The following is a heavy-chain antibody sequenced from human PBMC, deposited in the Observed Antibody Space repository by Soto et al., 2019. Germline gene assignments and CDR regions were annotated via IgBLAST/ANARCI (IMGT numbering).Heavy chain of an antibody. D-gene: IGHD5-12*01. V-gene: IGHV4-39*01. Sequence: SETLSLTCSVSGGSISSSSHYWDWIRQPPGKGLEWIGNVYFSGSTYYNPSLKTRVTISVDTSKNQFSLKLTSVTATDTAVYYCASHSPDIVGTRGMDVWGQGTTVTVSS. J-gene: IGHJ6*02. CDR3: ASHSPDIVGTRGMDV. CDR2: VYFSGST. CDR1: GGSISSSSHY.